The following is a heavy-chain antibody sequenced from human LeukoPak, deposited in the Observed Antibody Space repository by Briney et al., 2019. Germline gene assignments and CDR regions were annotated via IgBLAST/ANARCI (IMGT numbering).Heavy chain of an antibody. CDR3: ARRSNTPS. CDR1: GGSISSYY. V-gene: IGHV4-59*12. Sequence: SETLSLTCTVSGGSISSYYWSWIRQPPGKGLEWIGYIYYSGSTNYNPSLKSRVTISVDTSKNQFSLKLSSVTAADTAVYYCARRSNTPSWGRGTLVTVSS. CDR2: IYYSGST. J-gene: IGHJ2*01.